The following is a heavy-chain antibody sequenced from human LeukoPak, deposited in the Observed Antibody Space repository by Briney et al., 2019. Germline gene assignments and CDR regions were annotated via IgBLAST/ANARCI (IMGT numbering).Heavy chain of an antibody. V-gene: IGHV3-21*01. CDR3: AREGVGIKDLDY. Sequence: GGSLRLSCAASGVTSSIYIMDWVRQAPGKRLEWVSVSEKTGSYVYHVDSVREQFSICRDNAKNSLYLQMNSLRAEDTAVYYCAREGVGIKDLDYWGQGTLVTVSS. CDR2: SEKTGSYV. D-gene: IGHD1-26*01. J-gene: IGHJ4*02. CDR1: GVTSSIYI.